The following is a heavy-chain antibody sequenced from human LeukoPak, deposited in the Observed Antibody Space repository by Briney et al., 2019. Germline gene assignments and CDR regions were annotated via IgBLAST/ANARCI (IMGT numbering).Heavy chain of an antibody. CDR2: IYNGGTT. D-gene: IGHD6-19*01. J-gene: IGHJ4*02. CDR1: GFTVSSNY. Sequence: GGSLRLSCAASGFTVSSNYISWVRQAPGKGLEWVSVIYNGGTTYYADSVKGRFTISRDNSKNTLYLQMNGLRAEDTAVYYCARDDIAVAGTDYWGQGTLVTVS. CDR3: ARDDIAVAGTDY. V-gene: IGHV3-53*01.